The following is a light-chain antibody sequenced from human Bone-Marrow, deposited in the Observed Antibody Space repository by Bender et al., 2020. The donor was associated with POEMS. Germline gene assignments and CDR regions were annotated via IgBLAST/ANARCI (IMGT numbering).Light chain of an antibody. V-gene: IGLV1-44*01. CDR3: AVWDDSLNGWV. Sequence: QSVLTQPPSASGTPGQRVTISCSGGSSNIGAHAVNWYQHLPGTPPKLLSYSSHRRPSQVPDRFSGSRSGTSASLAISGIQSEDEADYYCAVWDDSLNGWVFGGGTKLTVL. J-gene: IGLJ3*02. CDR2: SSH. CDR1: SSNIGAHA.